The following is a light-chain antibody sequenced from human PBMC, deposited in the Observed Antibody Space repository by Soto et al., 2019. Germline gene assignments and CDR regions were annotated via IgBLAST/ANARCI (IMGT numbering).Light chain of an antibody. CDR3: SAFSSRSTLV. CDR1: SRDVGAYNL. J-gene: IGLJ2*01. V-gene: IGLV2-14*01. CDR2: EVR. Sequence: QSALTQPASVSGSPGQSITISCSGTSRDVGAYNLVSWYQQSPGKAPKLLIYEVRNRPSGVSYRFSGSKSGNTASLTISSLLPEDEADYFCSAFSSRSTLVFSGGTKVTVL.